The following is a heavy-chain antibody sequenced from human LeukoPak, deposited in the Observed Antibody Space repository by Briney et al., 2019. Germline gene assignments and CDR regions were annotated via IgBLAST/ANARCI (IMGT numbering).Heavy chain of an antibody. CDR3: ARHSSTYLDY. CDR2: INPDSGGT. V-gene: IGHV1-2*02. J-gene: IGHJ4*02. D-gene: IGHD6-13*01. Sequence: ASVKVSCEASRYTFTVHHMQWVRQAPGQGLECMGWINPDSGGTRSAQKFQGRVTMTRDTSTTTVYMELSRLGSDDTAVYYCARHSSTYLDYWGQGTLVTVSS. CDR1: RYTFTVHH.